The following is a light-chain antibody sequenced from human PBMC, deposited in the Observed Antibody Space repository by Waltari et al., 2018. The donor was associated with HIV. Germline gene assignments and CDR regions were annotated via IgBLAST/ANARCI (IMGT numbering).Light chain of an antibody. J-gene: IGLJ3*02. CDR1: SSDL. CDR3: CSYVGSGTWV. V-gene: IGLV2-23*02. Sequence: QSALTQPASVSGSPGQSITISCTGPSSDLVSWYQQHPDKAPKVMIFEVSKRPSGVSNRFSGSKSGNTASLTISGLQAEDEADYYCCSYVGSGTWVFGGGTKLTVL. CDR2: EVS.